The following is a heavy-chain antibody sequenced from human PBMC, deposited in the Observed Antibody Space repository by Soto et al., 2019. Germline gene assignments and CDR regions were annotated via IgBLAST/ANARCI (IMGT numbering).Heavy chain of an antibody. CDR1: GYTFTGYF. D-gene: IGHD3-16*01. CDR3: ARGGGTTLAPLP. Sequence: QVQLLQSGAEVKKPGASVKVYCKASGYTFTGYFMHWVRQAPGEGLEWMGWINPNSGATKYAPKFQGRVTMTRDTSNRTAYLELSRLRSDDTAIYSCARGGGTTLAPLPWGQGTPVTVSS. J-gene: IGHJ5*02. V-gene: IGHV1-2*02. CDR2: INPNSGAT.